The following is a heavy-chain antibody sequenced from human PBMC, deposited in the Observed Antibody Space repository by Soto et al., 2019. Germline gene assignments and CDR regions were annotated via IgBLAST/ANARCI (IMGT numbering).Heavy chain of an antibody. Sequence: QITLKEAGPTLVKPTETLTLTCTFSGFSFTTTRMDVGWTRQPPGKALEWLAIIYWDGESRYNPLLRRRLTLTEDTSKNQVVLTMPNMDPKDTATYYCAHRDSAGTTTYFDSWGQGIPVTVAS. V-gene: IGHV2-5*02. D-gene: IGHD1-1*01. CDR1: GFSFTTTRMD. CDR2: IYWDGES. J-gene: IGHJ4*02. CDR3: AHRDSAGTTTYFDS.